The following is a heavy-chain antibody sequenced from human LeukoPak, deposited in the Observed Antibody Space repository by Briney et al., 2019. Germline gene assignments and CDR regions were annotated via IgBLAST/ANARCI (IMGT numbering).Heavy chain of an antibody. D-gene: IGHD5-18*01. J-gene: IGHJ4*02. CDR1: GFTFSSYA. Sequence: GGSLRLSCAASGFTFSSYAMSWVRQAPGKGLEWVSAISGSGGSTYYADSVKGRFTISRDNSKNTLYLQMNSLRAEDTAVYYCAKVSPCGYSYGYFGDLSCYYDYWGQGTLVTVSS. CDR3: AKVSPCGYSYGYFGDLSCYYDY. CDR2: ISGSGGST. V-gene: IGHV3-23*01.